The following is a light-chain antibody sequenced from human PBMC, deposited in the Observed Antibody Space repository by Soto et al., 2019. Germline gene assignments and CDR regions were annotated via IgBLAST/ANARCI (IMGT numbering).Light chain of an antibody. J-gene: IGLJ3*02. V-gene: IGLV2-14*01. CDR2: EVS. CDR1: SSDVGGYNY. CDR3: QAFDNSLSASGV. Sequence: QSALTQPASVSGSPGQSITISCTGTSSDVGGYNYVSWYQHHPGKAPKLMIYEVSNRPSGVPDRFAGSKSGTSASLAIIGLRVEDEGIYYCQAFDNSLSASGVFGGGTKLTVL.